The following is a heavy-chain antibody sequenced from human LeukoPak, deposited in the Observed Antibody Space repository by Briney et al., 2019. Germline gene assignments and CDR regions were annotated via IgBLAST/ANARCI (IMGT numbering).Heavy chain of an antibody. J-gene: IGHJ6*02. Sequence: ASVKVSCKASGYTFTSYYMHLVRQAPGQGLEWMGIINPSGGSTSYAQKFQGRVTMTRDTSTSTVYMELSSLRSEDTAVYYCAREIPFPNYYYGMDVWGQGTTVTVSS. CDR2: INPSGGST. CDR3: AREIPFPNYYYGMDV. CDR1: GYTFTSYY. D-gene: IGHD2-21*01. V-gene: IGHV1-46*01.